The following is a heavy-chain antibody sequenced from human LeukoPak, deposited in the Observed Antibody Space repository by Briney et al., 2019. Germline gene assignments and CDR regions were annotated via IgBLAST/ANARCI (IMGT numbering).Heavy chain of an antibody. D-gene: IGHD6-19*01. CDR2: ISSDGSST. CDR1: GFTFSSYW. J-gene: IGHJ4*02. CDR3: ARDPAVAGTGGIDY. V-gene: IGHV3-74*01. Sequence: GGSLRLSCAASGFTFSSYWMHWVRQAPGKGLVWVSRISSDGSSTSYADSVKGRFTISRDNAKNTLYLQMNSLRAEDTAVYYCARDPAVAGTGGIDYWGQGTLVTVSS.